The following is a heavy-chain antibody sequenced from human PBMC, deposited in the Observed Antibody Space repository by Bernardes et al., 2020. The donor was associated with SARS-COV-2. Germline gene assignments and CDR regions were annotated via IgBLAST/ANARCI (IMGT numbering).Heavy chain of an antibody. Sequence: SETLSLTCTVSGGPFSTYYWSWIRQPPGKGLEWIGLVDDSGRTRYNPSLASRVTISIDTSKMHFSLKLDSVTAAETAIYYCARDRGGSTDNWVAWDYWSQGTLVTVSS. CDR3: ARDRGGSTDNWVAWDY. CDR2: VDDSGRT. V-gene: IGHV4-59*01. J-gene: IGHJ4*02. CDR1: GGPFSTYY. D-gene: IGHD1-1*01.